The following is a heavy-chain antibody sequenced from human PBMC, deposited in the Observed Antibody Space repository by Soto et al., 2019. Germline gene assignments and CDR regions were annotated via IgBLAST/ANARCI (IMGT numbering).Heavy chain of an antibody. CDR2: IYPGDSDT. J-gene: IGHJ4*02. V-gene: IGHV5-51*01. D-gene: IGHD6-13*01. Sequence: EVQLVQSGAEVKKPGESLQISCTGSGYSFTTYWIGWVRQMPGKGLEWLGIIYPGDSDTRYSPSFQGQVTISADESISTAYLQWSSLKASDTAMYYCARLMSGYTSSVDYWGQGTLVTVSS. CDR1: GYSFTTYW. CDR3: ARLMSGYTSSVDY.